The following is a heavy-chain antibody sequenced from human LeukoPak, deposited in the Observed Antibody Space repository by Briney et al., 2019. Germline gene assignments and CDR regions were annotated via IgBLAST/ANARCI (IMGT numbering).Heavy chain of an antibody. CDR1: GYTFTSYG. V-gene: IGHV1-18*01. J-gene: IGHJ4*02. CDR3: ARGAFTVLRGALDY. D-gene: IGHD3-10*01. CDR2: ISAYNGNT. Sequence: ASVKVSCKASGYTFTSYGINWVRQAPGQGLEWMGWISAYNGNTNYAQKVQDRVTMTTDTSTRTAYMELRSLRSDDTAVYYCARGAFTVLRGALDYWGQGTLVTVSS.